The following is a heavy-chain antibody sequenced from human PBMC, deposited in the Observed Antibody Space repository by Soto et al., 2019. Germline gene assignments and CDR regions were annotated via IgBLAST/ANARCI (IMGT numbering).Heavy chain of an antibody. J-gene: IGHJ4*02. V-gene: IGHV3-30-3*01. D-gene: IGHD2-21*02. CDR1: GFTFSSFA. CDR2: VSHDGNNK. Sequence: HPGGSLRLSCAASGFTFSSFAIHWVRQAPGKGLEWVAVVSHDGNNKYYADSVKGRFTISRDNSKYTLYLQMNSLRVEDTAVYYCVREAREAYCGGDCYSALLYWGQGTLVTVSS. CDR3: VREAREAYCGGDCYSALLY.